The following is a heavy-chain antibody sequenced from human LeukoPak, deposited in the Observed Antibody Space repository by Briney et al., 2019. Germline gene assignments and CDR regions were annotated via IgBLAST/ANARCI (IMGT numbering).Heavy chain of an antibody. CDR2: INPNSGGT. CDR3: ARVSDYGDYVSGFDY. CDR1: GYTFTCYY. V-gene: IGHV1-2*02. D-gene: IGHD4-17*01. J-gene: IGHJ4*02. Sequence: ASVKVSCKASGYTFTCYYMHWVRQAPGQGLEWMGWINPNSGGTNYAQKLQGRVTMTRDTSISTAYMELSRLRSDDPAVYYCARVSDYGDYVSGFDYWGQGTLVTVSS.